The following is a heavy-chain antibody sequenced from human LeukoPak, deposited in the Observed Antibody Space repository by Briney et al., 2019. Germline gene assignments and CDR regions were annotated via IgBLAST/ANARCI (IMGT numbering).Heavy chain of an antibody. D-gene: IGHD6-19*01. Sequence: ASVKVSCKASGYTFSAYCMHWVRQAPGQGLEWMGWINPKSGGTNYAQQFQDRVTMTRDTSISSTYMELSRLKSVDTAVYYCVRDLGISGWYAPPLGYFDSWGEGTLVTVSS. CDR2: INPKSGGT. J-gene: IGHJ4*02. CDR1: GYTFSAYC. CDR3: VRDLGISGWYAPPLGYFDS. V-gene: IGHV1-2*02.